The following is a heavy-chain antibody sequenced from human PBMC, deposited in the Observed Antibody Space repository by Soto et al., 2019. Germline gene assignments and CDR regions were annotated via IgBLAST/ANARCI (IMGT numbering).Heavy chain of an antibody. D-gene: IGHD3-3*01. J-gene: IGHJ4*02. CDR2: IIPNLNLA. CDR1: GDSFTSYT. Sequence: QVRLVQSGAEVKKPGFSVKVSCKASGDSFTSYTFHWVRQAPGQGLEWMGRIIPNLNLANYAQRFEGRVTSTADSTTNHGNIELHSLTSGDTAMYYCARVLKERSGWQSYFDLWGQGTLVTVSS. V-gene: IGHV1-69*02. CDR3: ARVLKERSGWQSYFDL.